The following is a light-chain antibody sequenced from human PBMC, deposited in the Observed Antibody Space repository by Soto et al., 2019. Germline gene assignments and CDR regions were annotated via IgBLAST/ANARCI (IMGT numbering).Light chain of an antibody. CDR3: QQYNNWPIT. CDR2: GAS. V-gene: IGKV3-15*01. CDR1: QSVKTF. Sequence: EIALQQSPATVSLSGRERATLACRASQSVKTFLAWYQQKPVHAPRLLIYGASTRATGIPARFSGSGSGTEFTLTISSLQSEDFAVYYCQQYNNWPITFGQGTRLEIK. J-gene: IGKJ5*01.